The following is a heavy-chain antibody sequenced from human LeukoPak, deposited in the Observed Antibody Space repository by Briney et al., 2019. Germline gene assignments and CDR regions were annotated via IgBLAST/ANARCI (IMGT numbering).Heavy chain of an antibody. J-gene: IGHJ3*02. D-gene: IGHD1-14*01. CDR2: IKSKNDGGTA. CDR3: TTDWVGPELGQSDI. CDR1: GFTFNNAW. Sequence: GGSLRLSCAASGFTFNNAWMSWVRQAPGKGLDWVGRIKSKNDGGTADYAAPVKGRFTISRDDPKNTLYLQMNSLKTEDTAVYYCTTDWVGPELGQSDIWGQGTMVTVSS. V-gene: IGHV3-15*01.